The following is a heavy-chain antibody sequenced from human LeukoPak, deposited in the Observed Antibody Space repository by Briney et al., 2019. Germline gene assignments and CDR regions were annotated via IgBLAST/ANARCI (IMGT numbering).Heavy chain of an antibody. V-gene: IGHV3-30-3*01. CDR2: ISYDENNK. J-gene: IGHJ4*02. Sequence: GGSLRLSCVVTGFTLTTYTIYWVRQAPGKGLEWVAIISYDENNKYYADSVKGRFTISRDNNKDTVLLQMNNLRSEDTALYYCARIGFSATTSSYWGRGTRVIVSS. D-gene: IGHD2/OR15-2a*01. CDR1: GFTLTTYT. CDR3: ARIGFSATTSSY.